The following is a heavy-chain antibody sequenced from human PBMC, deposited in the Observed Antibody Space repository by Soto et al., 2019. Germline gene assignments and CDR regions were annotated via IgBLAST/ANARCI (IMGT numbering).Heavy chain of an antibody. D-gene: IGHD5-12*01. Sequence: QVQLVQSGAEVRKPGASVTVSCRSSGDSFNDYYIHWVRQAPGQGFEWMGWINPNGGVTKYAQKFQGWVSMNRDTSIRTVYMEVSRLRSDDTAVYYCARESGGATATLDYYYFYMDVWGTGTTVTVSS. J-gene: IGHJ6*03. CDR2: INPNGGVT. CDR1: GDSFNDYY. V-gene: IGHV1-2*04. CDR3: ARESGGATATLDYYYFYMDV.